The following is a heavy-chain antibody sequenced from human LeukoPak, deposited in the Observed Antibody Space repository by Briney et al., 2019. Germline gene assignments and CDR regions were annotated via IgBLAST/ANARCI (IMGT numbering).Heavy chain of an antibody. V-gene: IGHV1-8*02. CDR2: MNPNSGNT. Sequence: ASVKVSCKASGYTFTSYDINWVRQATGQGLEWMGWMNPNSGNTGYAQKFQGRVTMTRNSSISTAYMELSSLRSEAKAVYYCARKGYDLVEVEDWGQGTLVTVSS. J-gene: IGHJ4*02. CDR3: ARKGYDLVEVED. CDR1: GYTFTSYD. D-gene: IGHD5-12*01.